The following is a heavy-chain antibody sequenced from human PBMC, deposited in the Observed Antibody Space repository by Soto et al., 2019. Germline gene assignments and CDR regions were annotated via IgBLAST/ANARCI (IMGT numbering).Heavy chain of an antibody. CDR3: ARAGN. Sequence: EVHLVESGGGLVQPGGSLRLSCAASGFTFSSDWMSWVRQAPGKGLEWVASINQDGSEKYYVDSVKGRFTISRDNAKNSLYLQMNSLRAEDTAVYYCARAGNWGQGTLVTVSS. CDR1: GFTFSSDW. J-gene: IGHJ4*02. V-gene: IGHV3-7*05. CDR2: INQDGSEK.